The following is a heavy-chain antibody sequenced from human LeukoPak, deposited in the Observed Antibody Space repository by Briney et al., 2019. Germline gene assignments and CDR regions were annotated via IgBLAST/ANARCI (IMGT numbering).Heavy chain of an antibody. J-gene: IGHJ4*02. D-gene: IGHD6-19*01. CDR1: GGSFSGYY. CDR2: ISHTGTS. Sequence: SETLSLTCTVYGGSFSGYYWSWIRQSPEKGLEWIGEISHTGTSSNNPSLKSRITISVDRSKNQFSLKLSSVTAADTAVYYCARGKAVAGHFDYWGQGTLVTVSS. CDR3: ARGKAVAGHFDY. V-gene: IGHV4-34*01.